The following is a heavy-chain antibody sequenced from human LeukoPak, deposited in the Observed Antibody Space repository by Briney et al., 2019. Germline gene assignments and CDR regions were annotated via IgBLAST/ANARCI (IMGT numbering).Heavy chain of an antibody. CDR3: ARGDYYGSGATGGYYFDY. Sequence: SETLSLTCTVSGGSFRSYYWSWLRQPPGKGLEGIGYIYYSGSTNYNPSLKSRVTIPVDTSKNQFSLKLCSVTAADTAVYYCARGDYYGSGATGGYYFDYWGQGTLVTVSS. J-gene: IGHJ4*02. CDR2: IYYSGST. D-gene: IGHD3-10*01. V-gene: IGHV4-59*01. CDR1: GGSFRSYY.